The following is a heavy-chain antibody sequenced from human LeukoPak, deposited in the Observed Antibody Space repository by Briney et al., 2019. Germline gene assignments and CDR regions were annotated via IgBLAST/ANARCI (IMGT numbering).Heavy chain of an antibody. D-gene: IGHD3-10*01. V-gene: IGHV3-30*02. J-gene: IGHJ4*02. CDR1: GFTFSSYG. CDR3: ARAKPKNMVRGLIMRRESRYYFDY. CDR2: IRYDGSNK. Sequence: GGSLRLSCAASGFTFSSYGMHWVRQAPGKGLEWVAFIRYDGSNKYYADSVKGRFTISRDNSKNTLYLQMNSLRAEDTAVYYRARAKPKNMVRGLIMRRESRYYFDYWGQGTLVTVSS.